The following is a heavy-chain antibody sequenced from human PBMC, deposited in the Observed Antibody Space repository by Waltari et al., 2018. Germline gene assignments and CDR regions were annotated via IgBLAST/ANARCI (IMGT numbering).Heavy chain of an antibody. Sequence: QGRLRQGGAGCLSPSETCSLPSVVFGGSSMGYSWSWTRQPQGRGLEWIGESNHSGSTNYNPSLKSRVTISVDTSKNQFSRKLSSVTAADTAVYYCARGRGGTTAYWGQGTLVTVSS. CDR3: ARGRGGTTAY. V-gene: IGHV4-34*01. J-gene: IGHJ4*02. CDR1: GGSSMGYS. D-gene: IGHD2-15*01. CDR2: SNHSGST.